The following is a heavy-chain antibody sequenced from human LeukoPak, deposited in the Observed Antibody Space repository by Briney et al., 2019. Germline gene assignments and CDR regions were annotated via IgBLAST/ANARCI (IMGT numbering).Heavy chain of an antibody. J-gene: IGHJ4*02. V-gene: IGHV1-69*02. CDR3: ALTTYYDSSGYYPYYFDY. D-gene: IGHD3-22*01. Sequence: SVKVSCKASGGTFSSYTISWVQQAPGQGLEWMGRIIPILGIANYAQKFQGRVTITADKSTSTAYMELSSLRSEDTAVYYCALTTYYDSSGYYPYYFDYWGQGTLVTVSS. CDR2: IIPILGIA. CDR1: GGTFSSYT.